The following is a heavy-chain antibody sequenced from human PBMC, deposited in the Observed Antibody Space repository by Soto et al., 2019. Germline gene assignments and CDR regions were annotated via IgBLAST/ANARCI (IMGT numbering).Heavy chain of an antibody. D-gene: IGHD2-2*01. J-gene: IGHJ6*03. V-gene: IGHV4-59*08. Sequence: PSETMYLTCTVSGDSMSGNSWTWIRQPPGKAMEWIGYLYDGGSSTYYNPSLESRVAFSVDTSKNQFSLRVSSVTAADTAVYYCATVRSSLDFYYYYMDVWGTGATVTVSS. CDR3: ATVRSSLDFYYYYMDV. CDR1: GDSMSGNS. CDR2: LYDGGSST.